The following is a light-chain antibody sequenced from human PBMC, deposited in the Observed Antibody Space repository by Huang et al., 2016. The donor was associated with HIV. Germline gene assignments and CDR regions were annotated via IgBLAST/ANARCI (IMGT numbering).Light chain of an antibody. CDR2: WAS. CDR3: QQYYSSPQT. Sequence: DIIMTQSPDSLAVSLGERATLNCRSSQSGLSRSTSKDYMAVFQQKPGQPPRLLLFWASTREAGVPDRFSGSGSGTHFTLTIANLEAEDAAIYYCQQYYSSPQTFGQGTRVEVK. J-gene: IGKJ1*01. CDR1: QSGLSRSTSKDY. V-gene: IGKV4-1*01.